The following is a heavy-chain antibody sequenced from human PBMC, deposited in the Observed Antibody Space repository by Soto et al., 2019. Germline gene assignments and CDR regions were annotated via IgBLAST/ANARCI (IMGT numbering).Heavy chain of an antibody. CDR3: AVGAEASIAVAGY. D-gene: IGHD6-19*01. J-gene: IGHJ4*02. Sequence: EVQLVESGGGLVQPGGSLRLSCAASGFTVSSNYMSWVRQAPGKGLEWVSVIYSGGSTYYADSVKGRFTISRDNSKNTLYLQMNSLRAEDTAVYYCAVGAEASIAVAGYWGQGTLVTVSS. CDR2: IYSGGST. CDR1: GFTVSSNY. V-gene: IGHV3-66*01.